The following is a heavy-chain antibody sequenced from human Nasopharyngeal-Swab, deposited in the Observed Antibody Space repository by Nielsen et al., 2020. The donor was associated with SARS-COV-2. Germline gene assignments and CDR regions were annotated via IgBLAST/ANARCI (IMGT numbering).Heavy chain of an antibody. J-gene: IGHJ4*02. CDR1: GGSISSSSYY. V-gene: IGHV4-39*07. CDR2: IYYSGST. CDR3: ARGYSSGWYPFDY. D-gene: IGHD6-19*01. Sequence: GSLRLSCTGSGGSISSSSYYWGWIRQPPGKGLEWIGSIYYSGSTYYNPSLKSRVTISVDTSKNQFSLKLSSVTAADTAVYYCARGYSSGWYPFDYWGRGTLVTVSS.